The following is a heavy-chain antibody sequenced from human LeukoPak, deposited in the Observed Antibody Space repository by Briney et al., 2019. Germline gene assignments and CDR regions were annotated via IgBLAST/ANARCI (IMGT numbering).Heavy chain of an antibody. CDR1: GGTFSSYA. Sequence: SVKVSCKASGGTFSSYAISWVRQAPGQGLEWMGGIIPIFGTANYAQKFQGRVTITTDESTSTAYMELSSLRSEDTAVYYCARWVHSGSYNYFDYWAREPWSPSPQ. V-gene: IGHV1-69*05. CDR2: IIPIFGTA. J-gene: IGHJ4*02. D-gene: IGHD1-26*01. CDR3: ARWVHSGSYNYFDY.